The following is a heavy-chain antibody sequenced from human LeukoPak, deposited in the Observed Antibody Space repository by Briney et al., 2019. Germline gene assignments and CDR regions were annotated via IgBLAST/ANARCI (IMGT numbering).Heavy chain of an antibody. J-gene: IGHJ3*02. CDR3: ARGNIAAAVPWDAFDI. Sequence: PGRSLRLSCAASGFTFSTYGMHWVRQAPGKGLEWVAVISYDGSNKYYADSVKGRFTISRDNSKNTLYLQMNSLRAEDTAVYYCARGNIAAAVPWDAFDIWGQGTMVTVSS. V-gene: IGHV3-30*03. D-gene: IGHD6-13*01. CDR1: GFTFSTYG. CDR2: ISYDGSNK.